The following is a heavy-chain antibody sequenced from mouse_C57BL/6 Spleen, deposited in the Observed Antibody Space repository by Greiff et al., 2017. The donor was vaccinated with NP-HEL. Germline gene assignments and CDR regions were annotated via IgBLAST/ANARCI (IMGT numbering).Heavy chain of an antibody. Sequence: EVKLMESGGGLVQPEGSLKLSCAASGFTFSDYYMYWVRQTPEKRLEWVAYISNGGGSTYYLDTVKGRFTISRDNAKNTLYLQMSRLKSEDTAMYYCARQTGTSWFAYWGQGTLVTVSA. CDR1: GFTFSDYY. V-gene: IGHV5-12*01. D-gene: IGHD4-1*01. CDR2: ISNGGGST. CDR3: ARQTGTSWFAY. J-gene: IGHJ3*01.